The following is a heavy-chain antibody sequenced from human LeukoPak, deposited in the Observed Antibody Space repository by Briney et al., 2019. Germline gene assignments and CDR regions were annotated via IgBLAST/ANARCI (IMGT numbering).Heavy chain of an antibody. Sequence: SETLSLTCTVSGGSISSYYWSWIRQPPGKGLEWIGYIYYSGSTNYNPSLKSRVTMSVDTSKNQFSLKLSSVTAADTAVYYCARNQYSSGWYFDYWGQGTLVTVSS. D-gene: IGHD6-19*01. CDR2: IYYSGST. J-gene: IGHJ4*02. CDR3: ARNQYSSGWYFDY. CDR1: GGSISSYY. V-gene: IGHV4-59*01.